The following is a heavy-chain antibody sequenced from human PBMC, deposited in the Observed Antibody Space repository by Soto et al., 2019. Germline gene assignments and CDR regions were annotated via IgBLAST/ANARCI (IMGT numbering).Heavy chain of an antibody. J-gene: IGHJ6*02. Sequence: ASETLSLTCTVSGGSISSSSYYWGWIRQPPGKGLEWIGSIYYSGSTYYNPSLKSRVTISVDTSKNQFSLKLSSVTAADTAVYYCARHGMVRAVIKGENGIRVWIYGMDVWGQGTTVTVSS. V-gene: IGHV4-39*01. CDR1: GGSISSSSYY. CDR2: IYYSGST. D-gene: IGHD3-10*01. CDR3: ARHGMVRAVIKGENGIRVWIYGMDV.